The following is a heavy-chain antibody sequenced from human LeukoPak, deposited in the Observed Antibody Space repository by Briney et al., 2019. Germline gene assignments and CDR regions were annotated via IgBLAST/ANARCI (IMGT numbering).Heavy chain of an antibody. J-gene: IGHJ4*02. D-gene: IGHD4-17*01. Sequence: GGSLRLSCAASGFTFSSYWMSWVRQAPGKGLEWVANIKQDGSEKYYVDSVKGRFTISRDNAKNSLYLQMSSLRAEDTAVYYCAREGGDYAMNYWGQGTLVTVSS. CDR2: IKQDGSEK. V-gene: IGHV3-7*01. CDR1: GFTFSSYW. CDR3: AREGGDYAMNY.